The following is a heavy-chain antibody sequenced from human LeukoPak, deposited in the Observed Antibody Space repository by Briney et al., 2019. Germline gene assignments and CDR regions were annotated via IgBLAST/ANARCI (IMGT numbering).Heavy chain of an antibody. CDR1: GGTFSSYA. V-gene: IGHV1-69*13. CDR3: ARVTPPRYSGSYRANYFDY. J-gene: IGHJ4*02. Sequence: VASVKVSCKASGGTFSSYAISWVRQAPGQGLEWMGGIIPIFGTANYAQKFQGRVTITADESTSTAYMELSSLRSEDTAVYYCARVTPPRYSGSYRANYFDYWGRGTLVTVSS. CDR2: IIPIFGTA. D-gene: IGHD1-26*01.